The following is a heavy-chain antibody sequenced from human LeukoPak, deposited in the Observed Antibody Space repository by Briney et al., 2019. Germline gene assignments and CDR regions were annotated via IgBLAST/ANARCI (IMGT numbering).Heavy chain of an antibody. D-gene: IGHD3-22*01. CDR2: ISGSGGST. J-gene: IGHJ4*02. CDR3: AKGFYYDSSGFRDYFDY. Sequence: PEGSLRLSCAASGFTFSSCAMSWVRQAPGKGLEWVSAISGSGGSTYYADSVKGRFTISRDNSKNTLYLQMNSLRAEDTAVYYCAKGFYYDSSGFRDYFDYWGQGTLVTVSS. V-gene: IGHV3-23*01. CDR1: GFTFSSCA.